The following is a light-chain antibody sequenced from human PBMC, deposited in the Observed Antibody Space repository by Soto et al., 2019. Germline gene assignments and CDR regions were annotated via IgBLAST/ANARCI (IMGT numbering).Light chain of an antibody. CDR3: QQYNNWPIT. J-gene: IGKJ5*01. V-gene: IGKV3-15*01. Sequence: EIVMTQSPDTPSVSPGERVTLSCRASQNVGTNLAWYQQKPGQAPRLLIYGASTRATGFPARFSGSGSVTEFTLTISSLQSGDFAVYYCQQYNNWPITFGQGTRLEI. CDR2: GAS. CDR1: QNVGTN.